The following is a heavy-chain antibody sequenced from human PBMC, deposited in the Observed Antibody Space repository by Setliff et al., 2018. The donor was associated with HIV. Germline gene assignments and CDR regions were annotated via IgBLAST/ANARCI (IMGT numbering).Heavy chain of an antibody. Sequence: ASVKVSCKASGYPFTSYGLCWVRQAPGQGLEWMGWISPYNGDTYYDEKFQGRVTMTTDTSTSTASMELTSLRSDDTAVYYCVRGGRAMGYCSGGSCLENAFDIWGQGTMVTVSS. CDR1: GYPFTSYG. CDR2: ISPYNGDT. V-gene: IGHV1-18*01. J-gene: IGHJ3*02. D-gene: IGHD2-15*01. CDR3: VRGGRAMGYCSGGSCLENAFDI.